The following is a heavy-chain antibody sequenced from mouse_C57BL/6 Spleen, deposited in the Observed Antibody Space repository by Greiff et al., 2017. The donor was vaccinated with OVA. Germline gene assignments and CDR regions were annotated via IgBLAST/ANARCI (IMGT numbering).Heavy chain of an antibody. V-gene: IGHV1-69*01. D-gene: IGHD4-1*01. J-gene: IGHJ1*03. CDR3: ARGTGTGYFDV. CDR1: GYTFTRYW. CDR2: IDPSDSYT. Sequence: VQLQQPGAELVMPGASVKLSCKASGYTFTRYWMHWVKQRPGQGLEWIGEIDPSDSYTNYNQKFKGKSTLTVDKSSSTAYMQRSSLTSEDSAVYYCARGTGTGYFDVWGTGTTVTVSS.